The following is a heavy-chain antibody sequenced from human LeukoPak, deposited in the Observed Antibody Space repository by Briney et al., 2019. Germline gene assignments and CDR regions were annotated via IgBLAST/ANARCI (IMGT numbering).Heavy chain of an antibody. CDR3: ARVFPPAGYCSSTSCGGVDY. CDR2: INPNSGGT. CDR1: GYTFTGYY. D-gene: IGHD2-2*01. V-gene: IGHV1-2*02. J-gene: IGHJ4*02. Sequence: ASVKVSCKASGYTFTGYYMHWVRQAPGQGLKWMGWINPNSGGTNYAQKFQGRVTMTRDTSISTAYMELSRLRSDDTAVYYCARVFPPAGYCSSTSCGGVDYWGQGTLVTVTS.